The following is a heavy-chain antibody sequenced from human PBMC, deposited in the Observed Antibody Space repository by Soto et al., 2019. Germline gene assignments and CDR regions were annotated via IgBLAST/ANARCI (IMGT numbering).Heavy chain of an antibody. CDR2: INPNSGGT. D-gene: IGHD6-6*01. CDR1: GYTFTGYY. Sequence: GASVKVSCKASGYTFTGYYMHWVRQAPGQGLEWMGWINPNSGGTNYAQKFQGRVTMTRNTSISTAYMELSSLRSEDTAVYYCAREPRGSSSSGYYYYYGMDVWGQGTTVTVSS. CDR3: AREPRGSSSSGYYYYYGMDV. J-gene: IGHJ6*02. V-gene: IGHV1-2*02.